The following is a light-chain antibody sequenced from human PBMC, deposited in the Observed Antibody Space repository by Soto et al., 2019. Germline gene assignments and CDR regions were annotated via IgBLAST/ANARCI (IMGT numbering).Light chain of an antibody. J-gene: IGKJ1*01. CDR1: QSVSSNF. V-gene: IGKV3-20*01. CDR2: GAS. CDR3: EQYGNSPRT. Sequence: EIGLTQSPGTLSLSPGERATLSCRASQSVSSNFLAWYQQKPGQAPRLLIYGASSRATGIPDRFRGSGSGTDFTLSISRLEPEDFAVYYCEQYGNSPRTFGQGTKVDIK.